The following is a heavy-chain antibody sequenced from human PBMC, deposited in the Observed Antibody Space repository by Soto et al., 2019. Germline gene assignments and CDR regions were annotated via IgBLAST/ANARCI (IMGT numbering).Heavy chain of an antibody. Sequence: QVQLQQWGAGLLKPSETLSLSCAVYGGSFSGYYWSWIRQPPGKGLEWIGEINHSGSTKYNPSLKSRVTISVHTSKNQFSLKLSSVTAADTAVYYCASQGVAVALFDYWGQGTLVTVSS. CDR3: ASQGVAVALFDY. D-gene: IGHD6-19*01. CDR2: INHSGST. J-gene: IGHJ4*02. V-gene: IGHV4-34*01. CDR1: GGSFSGYY.